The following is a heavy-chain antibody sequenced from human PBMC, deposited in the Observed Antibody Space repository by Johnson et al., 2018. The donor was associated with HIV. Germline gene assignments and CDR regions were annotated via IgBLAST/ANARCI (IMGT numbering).Heavy chain of an antibody. J-gene: IGHJ3*02. Sequence: QVQLVESGGGLVKPGGSLRLSCAASGFTFSDYYMSWIRQAPGKGLEWVSYISTSGSTIYYADSVKGRFNIASDNAKNSLSLQMNSLRAEDTAVYYFATSGDKYSSNWGDAFDICGQGTMVTVSS. D-gene: IGHD6-13*01. CDR1: GFTFSDYY. V-gene: IGHV3-11*04. CDR3: ATSGDKYSSNWGDAFDI. CDR2: ISTSGSTI.